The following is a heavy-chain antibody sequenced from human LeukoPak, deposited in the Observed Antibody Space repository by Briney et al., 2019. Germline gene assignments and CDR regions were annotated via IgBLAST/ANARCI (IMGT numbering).Heavy chain of an antibody. CDR2: MNPNSGNT. CDR3: ARSNGFTYYYDSSGYCGY. CDR1: GYTFTSYD. Sequence: ASVKVSCKASGYTFTSYDINWVRQATGQGLEWMGWMNPNSGNTGYAQKFQGRVTMTRNTSISTAYMELSSLRSEDTAVYYCARSNGFTYYYDSSGYCGYWGQGTLVTVSS. J-gene: IGHJ4*02. V-gene: IGHV1-8*01. D-gene: IGHD3-22*01.